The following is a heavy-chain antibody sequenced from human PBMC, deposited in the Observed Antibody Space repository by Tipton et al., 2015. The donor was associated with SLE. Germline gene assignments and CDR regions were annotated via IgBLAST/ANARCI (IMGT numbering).Heavy chain of an antibody. Sequence: QSGPEVKKPGESLKISCKGSGYSFTSYWIGWVRQMPGKGLEWMGIIYPGDSDTRYSPSFQGQVTISAAKSIRTAYLQWSSRKASDPAMYYCARQYSYAKGYFDYWGQGTLVTVSS. J-gene: IGHJ4*02. D-gene: IGHD5-18*01. V-gene: IGHV5-51*01. CDR3: ARQYSYAKGYFDY. CDR2: IYPGDSDT. CDR1: GYSFTSYW.